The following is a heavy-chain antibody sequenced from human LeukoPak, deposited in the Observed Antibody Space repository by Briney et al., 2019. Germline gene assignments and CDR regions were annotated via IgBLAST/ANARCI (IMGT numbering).Heavy chain of an antibody. CDR3: ARCITMVRGVIDPHYYYYYGMDV. D-gene: IGHD3-10*01. CDR1: GYTFTGYY. J-gene: IGHJ6*02. V-gene: IGHV1-46*01. CDR2: INPSGGST. Sequence: ASVKVSCKASGYTFTGYYMHWVRQAPGQGLEWMGIINPSGGSTSYAQKFQGRVTMTRDTSTSTVYMELSSLRSEDTAVYYCARCITMVRGVIDPHYYYYYGMDVWGQGTTVTVSS.